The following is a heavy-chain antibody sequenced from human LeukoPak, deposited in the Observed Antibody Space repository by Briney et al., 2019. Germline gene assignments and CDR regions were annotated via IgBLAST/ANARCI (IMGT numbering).Heavy chain of an antibody. Sequence: GGSLRLSCAASGFTFSSYAMSWARQAPGKGLEWVSAISGSGGSTYYADSVKGRFTISRDNSKNSLYLQMNSLRAEDTALYYCAKDLAAAGFIDYWGQGTLVTVSS. J-gene: IGHJ4*02. V-gene: IGHV3-23*01. CDR1: GFTFSSYA. CDR2: ISGSGGST. D-gene: IGHD6-13*01. CDR3: AKDLAAAGFIDY.